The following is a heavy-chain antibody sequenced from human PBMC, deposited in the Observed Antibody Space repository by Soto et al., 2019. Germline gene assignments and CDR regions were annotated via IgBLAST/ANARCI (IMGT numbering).Heavy chain of an antibody. D-gene: IGHD2-15*01. J-gene: IGHJ4*02. CDR3: AKVVVAATRHTDFDS. CDR2: IYYDGST. V-gene: IGHV4-39*02. Sequence: SETLSLTFTVSGGSINSNNYYWAWIRQPPGKGLAWIASIYYDGSTYYNPSLKSRVSISVDTSKNHFSLKLSSATAADTAVYYCAKVVVAATRHTDFDSWGQGTLVNVS. CDR1: GGSINSNNYY.